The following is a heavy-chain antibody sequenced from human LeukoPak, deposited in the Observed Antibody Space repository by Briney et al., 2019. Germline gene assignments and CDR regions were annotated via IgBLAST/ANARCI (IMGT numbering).Heavy chain of an antibody. D-gene: IGHD1-26*01. CDR1: GGSISSSNW. CDR2: IYHSGTT. Sequence: PSETLSLTCAVSGGSISSSNWWCWVRQPPGKGLEWIGEIYHSGTTNYNPSLKSRVTISVDKSKNQFSLKLSSVTAADTAVYYCARDCGGSYLRGGFDYWGQGTLVTVSS. V-gene: IGHV4-4*02. J-gene: IGHJ4*02. CDR3: ARDCGGSYLRGGFDY.